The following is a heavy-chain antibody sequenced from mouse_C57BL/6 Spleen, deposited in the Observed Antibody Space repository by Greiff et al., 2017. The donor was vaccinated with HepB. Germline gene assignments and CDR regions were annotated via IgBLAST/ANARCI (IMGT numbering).Heavy chain of an antibody. Sequence: EVNLVDSGGGLVKPGGSLKLSCAASGFTFSDYGMHWVRQAPEKGLEWVAYISSGSSTIYYADTVKGRFTISRDNAKNTLFLQMTSLRSEDTAMYYCATVQGAYAMDYWGQGTSVTVSS. CDR1: GFTFSDYG. V-gene: IGHV5-17*01. CDR2: ISSGSSTI. CDR3: ATVQGAYAMDY. J-gene: IGHJ4*01.